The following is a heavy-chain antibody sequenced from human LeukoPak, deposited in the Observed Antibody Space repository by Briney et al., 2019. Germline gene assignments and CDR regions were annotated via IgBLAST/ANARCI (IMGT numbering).Heavy chain of an antibody. J-gene: IGHJ3*02. CDR3: ARVTSATFAFDI. D-gene: IGHD1-26*01. Sequence: ASVKVSCKASGYTFTGYYMHWVRQAPGQGLEWMGRINPNSGGTNYAQKFQGRVTMTRDTSISTAYMELSRLRSDDTAVYYCARVTSATFAFDIWGQGTMVTVSS. CDR1: GYTFTGYY. CDR2: INPNSGGT. V-gene: IGHV1-2*06.